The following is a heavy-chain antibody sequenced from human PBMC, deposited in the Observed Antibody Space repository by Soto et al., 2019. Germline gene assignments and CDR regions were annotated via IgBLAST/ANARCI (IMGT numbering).Heavy chain of an antibody. D-gene: IGHD3-22*01. CDR1: GYRFTPYW. V-gene: IGHV5-51*01. J-gene: IGHJ5*02. Sequence: PGESLKISRRTPGYRFTPYWIAWVRQMPGKGLEWMGIIFPRYSDTRYNPSFQGQVTISADRSTSTVSRQWASLKASDTAVYFCARKDKSGYFNWFDRWGQGTLVTVSS. CDR2: IFPRYSDT. CDR3: ARKDKSGYFNWFDR.